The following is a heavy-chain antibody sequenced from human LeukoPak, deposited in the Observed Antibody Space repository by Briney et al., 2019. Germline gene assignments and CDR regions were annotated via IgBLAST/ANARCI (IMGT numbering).Heavy chain of an antibody. CDR3: ARGPRWLYFDY. CDR2: IIPIFGTA. V-gene: IGHV1-69*05. CDR1: GYTFTDYY. J-gene: IGHJ4*02. D-gene: IGHD5-24*01. Sequence: SVKVSCKASGYTFTDYYLHWVRQAPGQGLEWMGGIIPIFGTANYAQKFQGRVTITTDESTSTAYMELSSLRSEDTAVYYCARGPRWLYFDYWGQGTLVTVSS.